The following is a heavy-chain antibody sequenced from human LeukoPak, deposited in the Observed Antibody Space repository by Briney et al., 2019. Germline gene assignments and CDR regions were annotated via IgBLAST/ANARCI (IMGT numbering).Heavy chain of an antibody. J-gene: IGHJ6*04. Sequence: GGSLRLSCAASGFTFSSYEMNWVRQAPGKGLEWVSYISSSGSTIYYADSVKGRFTISRDNAKNSLYLQMNSLRAEDTAVYYCARLGGDTYYYGSGSFLTYGMDVWGKGITVTVSS. CDR2: ISSSGSTI. D-gene: IGHD3-10*01. CDR1: GFTFSSYE. V-gene: IGHV3-48*03. CDR3: ARLGGDTYYYGSGSFLTYGMDV.